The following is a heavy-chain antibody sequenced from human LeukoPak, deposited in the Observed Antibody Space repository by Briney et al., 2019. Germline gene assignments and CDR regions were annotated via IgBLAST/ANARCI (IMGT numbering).Heavy chain of an antibody. CDR3: ATAPYGSGTYYDFDY. CDR1: GFTVSSNY. D-gene: IGHD3-10*01. Sequence: AGSLRLSCAASGFTVSSNYMSWVRQAPGKGLEWVSVIYSGGSPYYADSVKGRFTISRDNSKNTVYLQMTSLRAEDTAVYYCATAPYGSGTYYDFDYWGQGTLVTVSS. V-gene: IGHV3-66*01. J-gene: IGHJ4*02. CDR2: IYSGGSP.